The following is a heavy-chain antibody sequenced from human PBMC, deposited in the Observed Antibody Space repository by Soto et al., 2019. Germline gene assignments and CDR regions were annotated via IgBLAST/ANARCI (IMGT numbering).Heavy chain of an antibody. CDR3: ARMNLGIAVAGTVLRAFDI. CDR1: GFSLSTSGMC. V-gene: IGHV2-70*11. CDR2: IDWDDDK. Sequence: ESGPTLVNPTQTLTLTCTFSGFSLSTSGMCVSWIRQPPGKALEWLARIDWDDDKYYSTSLKTRLTISKDTSKNQVVLTMTNMDPVDTATYYCARMNLGIAVAGTVLRAFDIWGQGTMVTVSS. D-gene: IGHD6-19*01. J-gene: IGHJ3*02.